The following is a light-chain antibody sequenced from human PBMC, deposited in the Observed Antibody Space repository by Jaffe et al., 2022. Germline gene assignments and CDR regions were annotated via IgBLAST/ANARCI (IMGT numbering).Light chain of an antibody. Sequence: EIVMTPSPFSLSVIPGEPASISCRSSQSLLFSNGHNYLNWYRQKSGQSPQLLIYLGSNRASGVPDRFSGSGSGTDFTLKISRVEAEDVGIYYCMQSVAAPWTFGQGIRVEIK. CDR3: MQSVAAPWT. CDR2: LGS. V-gene: IGKV2-28*01. CDR1: QSLLFSNGHNY. J-gene: IGKJ1*01.